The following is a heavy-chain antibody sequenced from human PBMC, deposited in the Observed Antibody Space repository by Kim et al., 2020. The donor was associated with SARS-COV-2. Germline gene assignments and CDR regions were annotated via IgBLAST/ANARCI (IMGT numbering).Heavy chain of an antibody. CDR3: AKDPLGYCSGGSCYSGSWYYYYGMDV. Sequence: GGSLRLSCAASGFTFSSYAMSWVRQAPGKGLEWVSAISGSGGSTYYADSVKGRFTISRDNSKNTLYLQMNSLRAEDTAVYYCAKDPLGYCSGGSCYSGSWYYYYGMDVWGQGTTVTVSS. CDR1: GFTFSSYA. J-gene: IGHJ6*02. D-gene: IGHD2-15*01. CDR2: ISGSGGST. V-gene: IGHV3-23*01.